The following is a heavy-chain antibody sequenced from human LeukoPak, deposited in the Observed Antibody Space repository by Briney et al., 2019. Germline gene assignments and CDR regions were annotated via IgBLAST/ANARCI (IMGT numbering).Heavy chain of an antibody. CDR2: ISSSGSSK. V-gene: IGHV3-11*01. D-gene: IGHD6-6*01. J-gene: IGHJ4*02. Sequence: GGSLRLSCAASGFTFSDYYMTWIRQAPGKGLEWVSYISSSGSSKYYADSVKGRFTMSRDNAKNSLYLQMNSLRADDTAVYYCAQDLGDHPASSDYWGQGTLITVSS. CDR1: GFTFSDYY. CDR3: AQDLGDHPASSDY.